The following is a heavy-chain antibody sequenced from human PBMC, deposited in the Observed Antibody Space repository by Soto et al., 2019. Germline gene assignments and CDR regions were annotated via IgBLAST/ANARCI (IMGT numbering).Heavy chain of an antibody. J-gene: IGHJ4*02. CDR1: GGSINTYY. Sequence: SETLSLTCTVSGGSINTYYWSWIRQPPGKGLEWIGYVYSRGGINYSPSFKSRLTISVDTSKNQFSLRLTSVTAADTAVYYCARQEGYDSIWYTFDYWGQGALVTVSS. V-gene: IGHV4-59*08. D-gene: IGHD6-13*01. CDR3: ARQEGYDSIWYTFDY. CDR2: VYSRGGI.